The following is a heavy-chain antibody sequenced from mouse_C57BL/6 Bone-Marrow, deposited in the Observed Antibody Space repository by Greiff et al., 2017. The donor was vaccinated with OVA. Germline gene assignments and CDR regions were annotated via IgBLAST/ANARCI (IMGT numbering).Heavy chain of an antibody. CDR2: IDPNSGGT. V-gene: IGHV1-72*01. Sequence: QVQLKESGAELVKPGASVKLSCKASGYTFTSYWMHWVKQRPGRGLEWIGRIDPNSGGTKYNEKFKSKATLTVDKPSSTAYMQLSSLTSEDSAVYYCARSLYSNYENYYAMDYWGQGTSVTVSS. J-gene: IGHJ4*01. CDR3: ARSLYSNYENYYAMDY. CDR1: GYTFTSYW. D-gene: IGHD2-5*01.